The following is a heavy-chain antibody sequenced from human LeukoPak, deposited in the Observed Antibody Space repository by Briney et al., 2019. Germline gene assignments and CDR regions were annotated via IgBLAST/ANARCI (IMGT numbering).Heavy chain of an antibody. CDR3: ARQGGSNSPYYYYYMDV. CDR1: GYSISSGYY. D-gene: IGHD6-13*01. V-gene: IGHV4-38-2*01. J-gene: IGHJ6*03. CDR2: IYHSGTT. Sequence: SETLSLTCAVSGYSISSGYYWGWFRQPPGKGPEWIGCIYHSGTTYYNPSLKNRVTISVDTSKNQFSLMISSVTAADTAVYYCARQGGSNSPYYYYYMDVWGKGTTVTVSS.